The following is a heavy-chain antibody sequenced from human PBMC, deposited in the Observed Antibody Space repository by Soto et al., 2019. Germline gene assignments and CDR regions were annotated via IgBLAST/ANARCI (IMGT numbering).Heavy chain of an antibody. Sequence: SETLSLTCTVSGGSISSDYWSWIRQPPGKGLEWIGYIYYSRSTNYNPSLKSRVTISVDTSKNQFSLKLSSVTAADTAVYYCARLGSCSGGSCYAVRDNRFAPWGQGTLVPVSS. CDR2: IYYSRST. CDR1: GGSISSDY. J-gene: IGHJ5*02. V-gene: IGHV4-59*08. D-gene: IGHD2-15*01. CDR3: ARLGSCSGGSCYAVRDNRFAP.